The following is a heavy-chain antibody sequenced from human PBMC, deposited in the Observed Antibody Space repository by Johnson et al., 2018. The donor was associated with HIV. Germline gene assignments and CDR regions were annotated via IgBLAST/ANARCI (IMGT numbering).Heavy chain of an antibody. Sequence: MLLVESGGGLVQPGRSLRLSCAASGFTFSSYAMHWVRQAPGKGLEWVAVISYDGSNKYYADSVKGRFTISRDNSKNTLYLQMNSLRAEDTAVYYCARDSNRYAFDIWGQGTMVTVSS. CDR3: ARDSNRYAFDI. CDR1: GFTFSSYA. D-gene: IGHD2-8*01. V-gene: IGHV3-30-3*01. CDR2: ISYDGSNK. J-gene: IGHJ3*02.